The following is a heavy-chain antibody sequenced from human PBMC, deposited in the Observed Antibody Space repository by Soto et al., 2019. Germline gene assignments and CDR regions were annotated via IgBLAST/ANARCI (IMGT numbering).Heavy chain of an antibody. CDR3: AKDWSSSWYYYMDV. Sequence: EVELLESGGGLVQPGGSLRLSCAASGFTFSSYAMSWVRQAPGKGLEWVSAISGSGGSTCYADSVKGRFTISRDNSKSTLYLQMNSLRAEDTAVYYCAKDWSSSWYYYMDVWGKGTTVTVSS. V-gene: IGHV3-23*01. CDR2: ISGSGGST. J-gene: IGHJ6*03. CDR1: GFTFSSYA. D-gene: IGHD6-13*01.